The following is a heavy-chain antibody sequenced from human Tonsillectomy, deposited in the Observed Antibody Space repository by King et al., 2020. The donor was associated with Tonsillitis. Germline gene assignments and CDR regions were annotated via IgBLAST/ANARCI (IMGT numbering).Heavy chain of an antibody. V-gene: IGHV4-39*01. Sequence: QLQESGPGLVKPSETLSLTCTVSGDSITSSSSSWGWIRQPPGKGLEWIGTIYYSGSTYYNPSLKSRVTISVDTSKNQFSLNLSSVPAADTAVYYCASSDYVLYSYGMDVWGHGTTVTVSS. CDR2: IYYSGST. D-gene: IGHD4-17*01. CDR1: GDSITSSSSS. J-gene: IGHJ6*02. CDR3: ASSDYVLYSYGMDV.